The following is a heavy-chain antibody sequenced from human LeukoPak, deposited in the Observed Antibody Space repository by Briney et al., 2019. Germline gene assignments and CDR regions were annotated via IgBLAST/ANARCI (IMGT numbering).Heavy chain of an antibody. CDR1: GCTFSSYG. D-gene: IGHD3-16*01. CDR3: ARDPAGGSHAFDI. Sequence: PGGSLRLSCAASGCTFSSYGMHWVRQAPGKGLEWVAVISYDGSNKDYADSVKGRFTISRDNSKNTLYLQMNSLRAEDTAVYYCARDPAGGSHAFDIWGQGTMVTVSS. V-gene: IGHV3-30*03. J-gene: IGHJ3*02. CDR2: ISYDGSNK.